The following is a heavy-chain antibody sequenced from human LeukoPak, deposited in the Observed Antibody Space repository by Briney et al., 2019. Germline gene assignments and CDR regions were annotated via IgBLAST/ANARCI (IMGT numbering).Heavy chain of an antibody. V-gene: IGHV3-23*01. CDR3: AREEIYDSRTYYFDY. CDR1: GFTFSSYA. Sequence: PGGSLRLSCAASGFTFSSYAMSWVRQAPGKGLEWVSAISGSGGSTYYADSVKGRFTISRDNSKNTLYLQMNSLRAEDTAVYYCAREEIYDSRTYYFDYWGQGTLVTVSS. D-gene: IGHD3-22*01. CDR2: ISGSGGST. J-gene: IGHJ4*02.